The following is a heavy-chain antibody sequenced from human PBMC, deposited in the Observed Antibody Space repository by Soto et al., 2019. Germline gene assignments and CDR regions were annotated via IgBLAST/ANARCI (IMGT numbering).Heavy chain of an antibody. J-gene: IGHJ6*02. CDR1: GFTFSSYG. Sequence: GGSLRLSCAASGFTFSSYGMHWVRQAPGKGLEWVAVISYDGSNKYYADSVKGRFTISRDNSKNTLYLQMNSLRAEDTAVYYCAKDVVTMVRGVIATNYYYGMDVWGQGTTVTVSS. CDR3: AKDVVTMVRGVIATNYYYGMDV. V-gene: IGHV3-30*18. D-gene: IGHD3-10*01. CDR2: ISYDGSNK.